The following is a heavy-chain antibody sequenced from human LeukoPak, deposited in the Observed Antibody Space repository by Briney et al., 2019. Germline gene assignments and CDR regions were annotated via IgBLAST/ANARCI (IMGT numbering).Heavy chain of an antibody. D-gene: IGHD3-3*01. CDR1: GYSISSGYY. CDR3: ARWDSGEWFHDAFDI. CDR2: IYHSGST. J-gene: IGHJ3*02. Sequence: SETLSLTCGVSGYSISSGYYWGWIRQPPGKGLEWIGSIYHSGSTYYNPSLKSRVTTSVDTSKNQSSLKLRSVTAADTALYYCARWDSGEWFHDAFDIWGQGTRVTVSS. V-gene: IGHV4-38-2*01.